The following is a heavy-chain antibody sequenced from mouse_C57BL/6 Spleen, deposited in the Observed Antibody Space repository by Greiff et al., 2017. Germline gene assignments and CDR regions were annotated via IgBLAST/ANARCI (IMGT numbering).Heavy chain of an antibody. CDR1: GYSFTDYN. D-gene: IGHD1-1*01. Sequence: VQLKHSGPELVKPGASVKISCKASGYSFTDYNMNWVKQRPGKSLEWIGVINPNYGSTSYNQKFKGKATLTVDQSSSTAYMQLNSLTSEDSAVYYCAIEYYCGSSRDWFAYWGQGTRVTVSA. J-gene: IGHJ3*01. V-gene: IGHV1-39*01. CDR3: AIEYYCGSSRDWFAY. CDR2: INPNYGST.